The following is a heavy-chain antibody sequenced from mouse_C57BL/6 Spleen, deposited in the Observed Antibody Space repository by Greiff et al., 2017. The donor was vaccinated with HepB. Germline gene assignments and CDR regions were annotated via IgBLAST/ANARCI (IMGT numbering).Heavy chain of an antibody. Sequence: QVQLKESGAELVRPGASVTLSCKASGYTFTDYEMHWVKQTPVHGLEWIGAIDPETGGTAYNQKFKGKAILTADKSSSTAYMELRSLTSEDSAVYYCTDTTVVATGGFDYWGQGTTLTVSS. CDR2: IDPETGGT. J-gene: IGHJ2*01. D-gene: IGHD1-1*01. CDR3: TDTTVVATGGFDY. V-gene: IGHV1-15*01. CDR1: GYTFTDYE.